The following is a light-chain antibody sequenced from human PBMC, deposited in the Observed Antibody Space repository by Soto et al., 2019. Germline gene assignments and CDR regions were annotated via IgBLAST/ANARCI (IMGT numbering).Light chain of an antibody. CDR1: QSISGW. J-gene: IGKJ1*01. CDR2: KAS. CDR3: QQYNSHSPWT. Sequence: DIQMTQSPSTLSASLGDRVTITCRASQSISGWLAWYQQKPGKAPKLLIYKASSLESGVPSRFSGSGSGTEFTLTISSLQPDDFATYYCQQYNSHSPWTFXQGTKVDIK. V-gene: IGKV1-5*03.